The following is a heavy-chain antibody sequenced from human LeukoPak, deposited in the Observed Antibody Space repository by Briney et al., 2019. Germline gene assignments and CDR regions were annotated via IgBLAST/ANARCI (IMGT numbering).Heavy chain of an antibody. CDR2: ISGSGGNT. CDR1: GFTFSSYA. D-gene: IGHD2-15*01. Sequence: GGSLRLSCAASGFTFSSYAMSWVRQAPGKGLEWVSAISGSGGNTYYADSVKGRFTISRDNSKNTLYLQMNSLRAEDTAVYYCTKGGGVHSHSDWGQGTLVTVSS. J-gene: IGHJ4*02. CDR3: TKGGGVHSHSD. V-gene: IGHV3-23*01.